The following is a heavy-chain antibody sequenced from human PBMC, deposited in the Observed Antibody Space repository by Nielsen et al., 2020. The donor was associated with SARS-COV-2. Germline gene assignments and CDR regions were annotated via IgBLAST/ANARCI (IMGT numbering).Heavy chain of an antibody. D-gene: IGHD3-10*01. CDR3: AKSNAVRGIIGYYVEY. Sequence: GGSLRLSCAASGFTFSSFGMYWVRQAPGKGLEWVAVISFDGSNTYYADSVKGRFTISRDNFKNTLYLQMNSLRTEDTAVYYCAKSNAVRGIIGYYVEYWGRGTAVNVSS. J-gene: IGHJ4*02. CDR2: ISFDGSNT. V-gene: IGHV3-30*18. CDR1: GFTFSSFG.